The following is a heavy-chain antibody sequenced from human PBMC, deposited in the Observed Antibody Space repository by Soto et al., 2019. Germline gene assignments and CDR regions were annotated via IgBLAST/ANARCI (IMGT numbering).Heavy chain of an antibody. D-gene: IGHD2-2*01. CDR3: ARVPRNPIVVVPTAISDYYYYMDV. J-gene: IGHJ6*03. CDR2: IFHSGST. CDR1: GGSINSGGYY. Sequence: SETLSLTCTVSGGSINSGGYYWSWIRQLPGKGLEWIGYIFHSGSTYYNPSLKSRVSIAVDTSKRQFSLTLSSLTAADTAVFYCARVPRNPIVVVPTAISDYYYYMDVWGKGTTVTVSS. V-gene: IGHV4-31*03.